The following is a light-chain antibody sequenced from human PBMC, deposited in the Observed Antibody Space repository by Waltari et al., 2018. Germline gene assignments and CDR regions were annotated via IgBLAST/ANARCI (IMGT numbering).Light chain of an antibody. CDR1: QSVSNN. V-gene: IGKV3-15*01. CDR3: QQYNDWPRT. J-gene: IGKJ1*01. CDR2: GAS. Sequence: EIVMTPSPATLSASPGERAHLPCRASQSVSNNLALYQQKTGQSPRLLIYGASTRATGIAARFSGSGSGTEFTLTSSSLQSEDFALYYCQQYNDWPRTFGQGTKVEI.